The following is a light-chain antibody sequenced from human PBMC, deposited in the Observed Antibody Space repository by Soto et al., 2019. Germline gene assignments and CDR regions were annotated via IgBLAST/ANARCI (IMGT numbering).Light chain of an antibody. Sequence: DIQMTQSPSTLSASVGDRVTITCRASQSISSWLAWYQQKPGKAPKLLIYKASSLESGVPSRFSSSGSGTEFTLTLSRRQPADFATYYCQQYNSYSYTFGQGTKLEIK. CDR1: QSISSW. V-gene: IGKV1-5*03. CDR2: KAS. CDR3: QQYNSYSYT. J-gene: IGKJ2*01.